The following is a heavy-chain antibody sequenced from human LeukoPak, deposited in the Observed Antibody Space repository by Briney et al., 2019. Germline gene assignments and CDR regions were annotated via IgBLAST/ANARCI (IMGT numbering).Heavy chain of an antibody. D-gene: IGHD2-15*01. CDR2: FDPEDGET. CDR1: GYTLTELS. J-gene: IGHJ6*02. Sequence: ASVKVSCKVSGYTLTELSMHWVGQAPGKGGEGRGGFDPEDGETIYAQKFQGRVTMTEDTSTDTAYMELSSLRSEDTAVYYCATGRIVVGATPQPNYYGMDVWGQGTTVTVSS. CDR3: ATGRIVVGATPQPNYYGMDV. V-gene: IGHV1-24*01.